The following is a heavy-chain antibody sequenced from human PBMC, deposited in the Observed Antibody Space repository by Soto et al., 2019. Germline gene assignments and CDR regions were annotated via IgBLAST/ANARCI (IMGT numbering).Heavy chain of an antibody. CDR2: IYYTGST. J-gene: IGHJ4*02. CDR1: GGAISGYY. V-gene: IGHV4-59*01. Sequence: SDTLSLTCTVSGGAISGYYWSWIRQPPGKGLEWIGYIYYTGSTNYNPSLKSRVTISVDMSKNHFSLKLSSVTAADTAVYYCARYYCSGGSCNSNFDYWGQGTLVTVSS. CDR3: ARYYCSGGSCNSNFDY. D-gene: IGHD2-15*01.